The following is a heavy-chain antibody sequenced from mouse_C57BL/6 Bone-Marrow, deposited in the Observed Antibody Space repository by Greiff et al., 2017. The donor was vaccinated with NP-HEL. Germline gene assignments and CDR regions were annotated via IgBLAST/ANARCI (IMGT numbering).Heavy chain of an antibody. Sequence: VQLQQSGAELVRPGASVTLSCKASGYTFTDYEMHWVKQTPVHGLEWIGAIDPETGGTAYNQKFKGKAILTADKSSSTAYMELRSLTSEDYAVYYCANYYDSSCSWFAYWGQGTLVAVTA. V-gene: IGHV1-15*01. D-gene: IGHD1-1*01. CDR3: ANYYDSSCSWFAY. J-gene: IGHJ3*01. CDR2: IDPETGGT. CDR1: GYTFTDYE.